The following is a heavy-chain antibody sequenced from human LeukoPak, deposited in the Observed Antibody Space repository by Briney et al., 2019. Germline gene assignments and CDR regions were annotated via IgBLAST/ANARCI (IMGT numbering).Heavy chain of an antibody. V-gene: IGHV3-23*01. D-gene: IGHD3-10*01. CDR2: ISGSGGNT. CDR1: GFTFSSYA. Sequence: GGSLRLSCAASGFTFSSYAMSWVRQAPGKGLEWVSVISGSGGNTYYADSVKGRFTISRDNSKNTVYLQMNSLRAEDTAVYYCANKIRGSFYFDYWGQGTLVIVSS. CDR3: ANKIRGSFYFDY. J-gene: IGHJ4*02.